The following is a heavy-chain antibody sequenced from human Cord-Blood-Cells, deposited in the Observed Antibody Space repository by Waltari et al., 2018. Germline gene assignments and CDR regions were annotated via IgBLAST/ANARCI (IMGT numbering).Heavy chain of an antibody. J-gene: IGHJ4*02. CDR3: ARGEPSGYDLDY. D-gene: IGHD5-12*01. CDR1: GGSISSGGYY. CDR2: IYYSGST. Sequence: QVQLQESGPGLVKPSQTLSLTCPVPGGSISSGGYYWSWIRQHPGKGLEWIGYIYYSGSTYYNPSLKSRVTISVDTSKNQFSLKLSSVTAADTAVYYCARGEPSGYDLDYWGQGTLVTVSS. V-gene: IGHV4-31*03.